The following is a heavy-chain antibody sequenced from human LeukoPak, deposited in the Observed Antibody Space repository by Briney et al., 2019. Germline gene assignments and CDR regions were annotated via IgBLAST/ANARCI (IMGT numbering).Heavy chain of an antibody. V-gene: IGHV4-39*07. D-gene: IGHD1-1*01. Sequence: NPSETLSLTCTVSGGSISSSSYYWGWIRQPPGKGLEWIGSIYYSGSTYYNPSLKSRVTISVDTSKNQFSLKLSSVTAADTAVYYCARARRWNAAVEGWWFDPWGQGTLVTVSS. J-gene: IGHJ5*02. CDR3: ARARRWNAAVEGWWFDP. CDR2: IYYSGST. CDR1: GGSISSSSYY.